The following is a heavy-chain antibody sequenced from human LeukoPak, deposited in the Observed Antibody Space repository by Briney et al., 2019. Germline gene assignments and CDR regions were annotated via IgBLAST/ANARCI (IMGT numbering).Heavy chain of an antibody. Sequence: GGSLRLSCGTSGFTSSSYGIHWVRQAPGKGLEWVAVIWYDGTKKYYADSVKGRFTISRDNSKSTLYLQMNSLRAEDTAVYYCAKDYCGGDCYYFDYWGQGILVTVSS. CDR2: IWYDGTKK. CDR1: GFTSSSYG. D-gene: IGHD2-21*02. V-gene: IGHV3-33*06. J-gene: IGHJ4*02. CDR3: AKDYCGGDCYYFDY.